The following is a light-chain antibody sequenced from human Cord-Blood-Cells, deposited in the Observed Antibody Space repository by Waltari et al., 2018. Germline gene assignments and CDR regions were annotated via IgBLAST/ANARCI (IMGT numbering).Light chain of an antibody. J-gene: IGKJ2*03. CDR3: QQANSFPPS. V-gene: IGKV1-12*01. CDR1: QGISRW. Sequence: DIQMTQSPSSVPASVGERVHITCRASQGISRWLAWYQQKPGNAPKLLIYAASSLQSGVPSRFSGSGSGTDFTLTISSLQPEDFATYYCQQANSFPPSFGQGTKLEIK. CDR2: AAS.